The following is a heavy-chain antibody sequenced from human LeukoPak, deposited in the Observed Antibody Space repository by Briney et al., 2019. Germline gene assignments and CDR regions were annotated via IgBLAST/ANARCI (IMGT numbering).Heavy chain of an antibody. CDR2: IYYSGTT. V-gene: IGHV4-59*11. D-gene: IGHD3-22*01. J-gene: IGHJ3*02. Sequence: SETLSLTCTVSAGSMRSHNWSWIRQPPGKGLEWMGFIYYSGTTRYKPSLQSRVTISADTSKNQFSLKLTSVTAADTAVYYCARLLDNDSSGDPDTFDMWGQGTMVTVSS. CDR1: AGSMRSHN. CDR3: ARLLDNDSSGDPDTFDM.